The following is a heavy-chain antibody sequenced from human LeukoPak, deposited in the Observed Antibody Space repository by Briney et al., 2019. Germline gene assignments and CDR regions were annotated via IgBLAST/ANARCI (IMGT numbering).Heavy chain of an antibody. CDR3: AREGASITGTTIPFDY. J-gene: IGHJ4*02. Sequence: GGSLRLSCAASGFTFSSYEMNWVRQAPGKGLEWVSYISSSGSTIYYADSVKGRLTISRDNAKNSLYLQMNSLRAEDTAVYHCAREGASITGTTIPFDYWGQGTLVTVSS. V-gene: IGHV3-48*03. CDR2: ISSSGSTI. CDR1: GFTFSSYE. D-gene: IGHD1-7*01.